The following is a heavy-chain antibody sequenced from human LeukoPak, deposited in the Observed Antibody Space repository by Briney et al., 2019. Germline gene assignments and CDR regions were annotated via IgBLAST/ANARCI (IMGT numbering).Heavy chain of an antibody. V-gene: IGHV3-21*01. CDR1: GFTFSSYS. CDR3: ARDGGTTVTID. CDR2: ISSSSSYI. J-gene: IGHJ4*02. Sequence: GGSLRLSCAASGFTFSSYSMNWVRQAPGKGLEWVSSISSSSSYIYYADSVKGRFTISRDNAKNSLYLQMNSLRAEDTAVYYCARDGGTTVTIDWGQGTLVTVST. D-gene: IGHD4-17*01.